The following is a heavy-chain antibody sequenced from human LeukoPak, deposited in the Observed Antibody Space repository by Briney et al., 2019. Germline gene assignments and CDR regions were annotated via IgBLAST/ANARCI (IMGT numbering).Heavy chain of an antibody. V-gene: IGHV1-18*01. CDR2: INPYNGDT. D-gene: IGHD3-10*01. Sequence: GASVKVSCKASGYTLSSYGISWVRQAPGQGLEWMGWINPYNGDTNYEQSLQGRVTMTTDTSTNTAYMDLRSLRSDDTAVYYCARGGWFGELFYHYGMDVRGQGTTVTVSS. CDR1: GYTLSSYG. J-gene: IGHJ6*02. CDR3: ARGGWFGELFYHYGMDV.